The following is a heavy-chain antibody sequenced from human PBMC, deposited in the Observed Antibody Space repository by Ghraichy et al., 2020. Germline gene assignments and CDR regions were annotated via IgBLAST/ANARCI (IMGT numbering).Heavy chain of an antibody. Sequence: QTLSLTCAVSGGSVSSGSYSWTWIRQSPGKGLQWIGYIYHSGADYYNPSLERRVTLSVDRSRNQFSLDLTSVTAADTAVYYCAILASNGVDVWGRGTMVTVS. CDR2: IYHSGAD. J-gene: IGHJ6*02. CDR1: GGSVSSGSYS. CDR3: AILASNGVDV. D-gene: IGHD3-3*01. V-gene: IGHV4-30-2*06.